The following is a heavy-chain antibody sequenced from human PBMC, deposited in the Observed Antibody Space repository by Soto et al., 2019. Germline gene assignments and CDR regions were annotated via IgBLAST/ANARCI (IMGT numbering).Heavy chain of an antibody. CDR2: ISYDGSNK. J-gene: IGHJ4*02. CDR1: GFTFSSYG. CDR3: AKGPHSNYEAWYYFDY. D-gene: IGHD4-4*01. V-gene: IGHV3-30*18. Sequence: GGSLRLSCAASGFTFSSYGMHWVRQAPGKGLEWVAVISYDGSNKYYADSVKGRFTISRDNSKNTLYLQMNSLRAEDTAVYYCAKGPHSNYEAWYYFDYWGQGTLVTVSS.